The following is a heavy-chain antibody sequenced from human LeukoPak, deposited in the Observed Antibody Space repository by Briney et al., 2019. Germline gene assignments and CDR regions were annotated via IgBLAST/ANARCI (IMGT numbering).Heavy chain of an antibody. D-gene: IGHD3-3*01. V-gene: IGHV4-31*03. CDR2: IYYSGST. CDR1: GGSISSGGYY. J-gene: IGHJ6*02. Sequence: SETLSLTSTVSGGSISSGGYYWSWIRQHPGKGLEWIGYIYYSGSTYYNPSLKSRVTISVDTSKNQFSLKLSSVTAADTAVYYCARAVNTYYDFWSGPQAYGMDVWGQGTTVTVSS. CDR3: ARAVNTYYDFWSGPQAYGMDV.